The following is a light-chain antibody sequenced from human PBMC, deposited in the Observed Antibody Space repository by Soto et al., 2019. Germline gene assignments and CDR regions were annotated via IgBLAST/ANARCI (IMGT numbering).Light chain of an antibody. Sequence: EIVLTQSPGTLSLSPGERATLSCRASQSIRSHYLAWYQQKPGQAPRLLISGAHNRAPGIPDRFSGSESGTDFTLRISSLEPDDFAGYYCQQYGSSVTFGQGTKVEIK. CDR1: QSIRSHY. V-gene: IGKV3-20*01. CDR3: QQYGSSVT. CDR2: GAH. J-gene: IGKJ1*01.